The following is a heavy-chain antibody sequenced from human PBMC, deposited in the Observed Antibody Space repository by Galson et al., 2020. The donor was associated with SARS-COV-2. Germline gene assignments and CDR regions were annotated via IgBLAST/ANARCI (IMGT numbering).Heavy chain of an antibody. V-gene: IGHV4-59*08. CDR3: AMGFDP. CDR2: IYYSGST. Sequence: ASETLSLTCPVSGGSISSYYWSSIRQPPGKGLDWIGYIYYSGSTNYNPSLKSRVTISVDTSKNQFALQLSSVTAADTAVYYCAMGFDPWGQGTRVAVCS. J-gene: IGHJ5*02. CDR1: GGSISSYY.